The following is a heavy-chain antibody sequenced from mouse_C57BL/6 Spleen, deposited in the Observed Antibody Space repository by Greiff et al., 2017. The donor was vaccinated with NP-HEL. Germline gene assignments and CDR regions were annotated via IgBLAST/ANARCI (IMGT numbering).Heavy chain of an antibody. D-gene: IGHD2-4*01. Sequence: VQLQQSGAELVKPGASVKISCKASGYAFSSYWMNWVKQRPGKGLEWIGQIYPGDGDTNYNGKFKGKATLTADKSSSTAYMQLSSLTSEDSAVYFCARSGGYDYDGFAYWGQGTLVTVSA. CDR2: IYPGDGDT. J-gene: IGHJ3*01. CDR3: ARSGGYDYDGFAY. V-gene: IGHV1-80*01. CDR1: GYAFSSYW.